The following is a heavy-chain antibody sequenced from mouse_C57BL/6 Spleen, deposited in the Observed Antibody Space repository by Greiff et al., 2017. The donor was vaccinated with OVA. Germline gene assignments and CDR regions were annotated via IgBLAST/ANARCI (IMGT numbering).Heavy chain of an antibody. Sequence: VQLKESGPGLVKPSQSLSLTCSVTGYSITSGYYWNWLRQFPGNKLEWMGYISYDGSNHYNPSLKNRISITRDTSKNQFVLKLNSVTTEDTATYYCARDLLRSDWYFDVWGTGTTVTVSS. CDR1: GYSITSGYY. CDR2: ISYDGSN. J-gene: IGHJ1*03. V-gene: IGHV3-6*01. CDR3: ARDLLRSDWYFDV. D-gene: IGHD1-1*01.